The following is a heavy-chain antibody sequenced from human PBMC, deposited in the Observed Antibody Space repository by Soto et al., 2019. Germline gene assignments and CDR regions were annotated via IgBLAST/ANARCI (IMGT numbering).Heavy chain of an antibody. CDR1: GGSISSSSYY. CDR3: ARHEPTGMNYYYGMDV. J-gene: IGHJ6*02. CDR2: IYYSGST. D-gene: IGHD4-4*01. V-gene: IGHV4-39*01. Sequence: PSQTLCLTCTVSGGSISSSSYYWGWIRQPPGKGLEWIGSIYYSGSTYYNPSLKSRVTISVDTSKNQFSLKLSSVTAADTAVYYCARHEPTGMNYYYGMDVWGQGTTVTVSS.